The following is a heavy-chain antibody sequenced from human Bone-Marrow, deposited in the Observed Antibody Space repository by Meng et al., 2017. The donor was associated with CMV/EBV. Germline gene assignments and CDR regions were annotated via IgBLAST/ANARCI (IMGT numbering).Heavy chain of an antibody. CDR2: ISSSSSYI. D-gene: IGHD3-3*01. Sequence: GGSLRLSCAASGFTFSSYSMNWVRQAPGKGLEWVSSISSSSSYIYYADSVKGRFTISRDNAKNSLYLQMNSLRAEDTAVYYCARGTTIFGVALIGYWGQGMLVTVSS. CDR3: ARGTTIFGVALIGY. CDR1: GFTFSSYS. J-gene: IGHJ4*02. V-gene: IGHV3-21*01.